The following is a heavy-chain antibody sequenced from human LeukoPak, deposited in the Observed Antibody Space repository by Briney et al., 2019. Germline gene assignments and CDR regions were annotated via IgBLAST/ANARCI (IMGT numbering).Heavy chain of an antibody. CDR1: GGTFSSYA. J-gene: IGHJ4*02. CDR3: ARGPLGRGWYYFDY. D-gene: IGHD6-19*01. V-gene: IGHV1-18*01. CDR2: ISAYNGNT. Sequence: ASVKVSCKASGGTFSSYAISWVRQAPGQGLEWMGGISAYNGNTNYAQKLQGRVTMTTDTSTSTAYMELRSLRSDDTAVYYCARGPLGRGWYYFDYWGQGTLVTVSS.